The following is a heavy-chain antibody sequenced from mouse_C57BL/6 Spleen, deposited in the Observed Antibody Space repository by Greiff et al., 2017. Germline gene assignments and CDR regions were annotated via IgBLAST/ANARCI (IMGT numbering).Heavy chain of an antibody. Sequence: VKLQESGPELVKPGASVKISCKASGYAFSSSWMNWVKQRPGKGLEWIGRIYPGDGDTNYNGKFKGKATLTADKASSTAYMQLSSLTSEDSAVYFCARWLLPHWYFDVWGTGTTVTVSS. CDR3: ARWLLPHWYFDV. J-gene: IGHJ1*03. D-gene: IGHD2-3*01. CDR2: IYPGDGDT. CDR1: GYAFSSSW. V-gene: IGHV1-82*01.